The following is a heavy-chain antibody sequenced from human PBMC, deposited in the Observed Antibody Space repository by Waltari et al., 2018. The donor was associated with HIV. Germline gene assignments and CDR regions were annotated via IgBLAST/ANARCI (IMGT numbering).Heavy chain of an antibody. CDR3: ARDEAEMATLTAFDI. V-gene: IGHV3-21*01. CDR1: RITFSYYR. D-gene: IGHD5-12*01. J-gene: IGHJ3*02. CDR2: ISSGSVYI. Sequence: EVQLVASGGGLVKHGGCLRLSCAASRITFSYYRITWVRQAPGKGLEWVSSISSGSVYIYYADSVKGRFTISRDNAKNSLYLQMNSLRAEDTAVYYCARDEAEMATLTAFDIWGQGTMVTVSS.